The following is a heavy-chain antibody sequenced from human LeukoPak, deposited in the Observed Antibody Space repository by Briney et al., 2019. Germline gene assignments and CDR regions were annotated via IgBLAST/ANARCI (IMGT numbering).Heavy chain of an antibody. V-gene: IGHV3-30*04. D-gene: IGHD3-9*01. Sequence: SGGSLRLSCAASGFTFISYAIHWVRQAPGKGLEWVAVISFHGTDSFYADSVKGRFTISRDNSKNTLYLQMSSLRSEDTAVYYCARGSGRRGHYDILTGRYWPQYYFDYWGQGTLVTVSS. CDR3: ARGSGRRGHYDILTGRYWPQYYFDY. J-gene: IGHJ4*02. CDR2: ISFHGTDS. CDR1: GFTFISYA.